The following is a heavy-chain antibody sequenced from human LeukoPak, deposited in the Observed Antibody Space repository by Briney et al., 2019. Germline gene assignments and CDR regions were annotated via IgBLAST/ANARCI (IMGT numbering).Heavy chain of an antibody. CDR1: GFTFRRYA. CDR3: AKDWGAYYDSSGFYSGDFDY. D-gene: IGHD3-22*01. J-gene: IGHJ4*02. V-gene: IGHV3-43*02. Sequence: GGSLRLSCAASGFTFRRYAMSWVRQAPGKGLEWVSGISGTGGGTYYADSVKGRFTISRDNSKNSLYLQMNSLRTEDTALYYCAKDWGAYYDSSGFYSGDFDYWGQGTLVTVSS. CDR2: ISGTGGGT.